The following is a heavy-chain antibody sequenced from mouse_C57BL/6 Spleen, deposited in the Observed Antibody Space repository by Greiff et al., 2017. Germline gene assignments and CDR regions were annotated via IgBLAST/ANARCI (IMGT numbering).Heavy chain of an antibody. V-gene: IGHV5-4*03. Sequence: EVKVVESGGGLVKPGGSLKLSCVASGFTFSSYAMSWVRQTPEKRLEWVATISDGGSYTYYPDNVKGRFTISSDNAKNNLYLQMSHLKSEDTAMYYCARVYDGYYVDYWGQGTTLTVSS. CDR1: GFTFSSYA. J-gene: IGHJ2*01. CDR3: ARVYDGYYVDY. CDR2: ISDGGSYT. D-gene: IGHD2-3*01.